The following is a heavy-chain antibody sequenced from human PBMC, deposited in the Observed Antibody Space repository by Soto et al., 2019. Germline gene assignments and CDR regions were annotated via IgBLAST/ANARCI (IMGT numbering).Heavy chain of an antibody. Sequence: GGSVKVSCKASGYDFSAYDINWVRQASGQGLEWMGWMNPINGATGSARRFQGRVSMTRNTATGTAYLELTSLRSDDTAVYYCGRGHRPRAPSGGTIYYYDTDVWYQGTTLSVPS. D-gene: IGHD2-15*01. J-gene: IGHJ6*02. CDR2: MNPINGAT. CDR3: GRGHRPRAPSGGTIYYYDTDV. CDR1: GYDFSAYD. V-gene: IGHV1-8*02.